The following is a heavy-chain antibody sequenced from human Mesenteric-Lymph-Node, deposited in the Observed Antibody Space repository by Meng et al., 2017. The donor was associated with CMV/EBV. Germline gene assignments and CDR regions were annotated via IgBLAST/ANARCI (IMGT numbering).Heavy chain of an antibody. CDR3: ARGLSRRVYYDFWSGRGYFDY. CDR1: GYS. CDR2: INHSGST. V-gene: IGHV4-34*01. J-gene: IGHJ4*02. Sequence: GYSWSWIRQPPRKGLEWIGEINHSGSTNYNPSLKSQITISVDTSKNQFSLKLSSVTAADTAVYYCARGLSRRVYYDFWSGRGYFDYWGQGTLVTVSS. D-gene: IGHD3-3*01.